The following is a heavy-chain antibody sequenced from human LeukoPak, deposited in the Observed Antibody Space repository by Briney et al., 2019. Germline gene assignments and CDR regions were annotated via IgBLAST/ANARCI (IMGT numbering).Heavy chain of an antibody. CDR2: INHSGST. V-gene: IGHV4-34*01. CDR3: ARGVHLYPH. D-gene: IGHD2-2*01. CDR1: GGSFSGYY. J-gene: IGHJ4*02. Sequence: PSETLSLTCAVYGGSFSGYYWSWIRQPPGKGLEWIGEINHSGSTNYNPSLKSRVTISVDTSKNQFSLKLSSVTAADTAVYYCARGVHLYPHWGQGTLVTVSS.